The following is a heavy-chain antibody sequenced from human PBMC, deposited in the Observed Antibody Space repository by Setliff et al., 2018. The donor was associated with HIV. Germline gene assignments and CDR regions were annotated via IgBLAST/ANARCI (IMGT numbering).Heavy chain of an antibody. V-gene: IGHV1-18*01. CDR2: ISAYDGDT. J-gene: IGHJ4*02. CDR3: ARSPPGLLSSYYLDY. Sequence: ASVKVSCKASGYTFTSYGISWVRQAPGQGLEWMGWISAYDGDTKYAEKFQGRVTMTADTTASTAYMELRNLKSDDTAVYYCARSPPGLLSSYYLDYWGRGTLVTVSS. D-gene: IGHD2-21*01. CDR1: GYTFTSYG.